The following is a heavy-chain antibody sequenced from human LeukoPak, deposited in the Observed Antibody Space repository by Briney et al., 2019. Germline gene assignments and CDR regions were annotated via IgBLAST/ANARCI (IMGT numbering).Heavy chain of an antibody. Sequence: SETLSLTCTVSGGSISSSSYYWGWIRQPPGKGLEWIGNIYYSGSTYFNPSLRSRVTISVDTSKNQFSLKLNSVTAADTAIYYCARQSTIAAAKIDPWGQGSLVTVSS. CDR3: ARQSTIAAAKIDP. D-gene: IGHD6-25*01. J-gene: IGHJ5*02. CDR1: GGSISSSSYY. CDR2: IYYSGST. V-gene: IGHV4-39*01.